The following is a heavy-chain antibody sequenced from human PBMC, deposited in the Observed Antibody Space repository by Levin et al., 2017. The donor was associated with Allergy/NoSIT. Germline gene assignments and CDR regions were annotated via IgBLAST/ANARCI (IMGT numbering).Heavy chain of an antibody. D-gene: IGHD1-26*01. Sequence: SVKVSCKASGGTFSSYAISWVRQAPGQGLEWMGGIIPIFGTANYAQKFQGRVTITADESTSTAYMELSSLRSEDTAVYYCARMIPAGATTFWSYYGMDVWGQGTTVTVSS. CDR1: GGTFSSYA. CDR2: IIPIFGTA. J-gene: IGHJ6*02. V-gene: IGHV1-69*13. CDR3: ARMIPAGATTFWSYYGMDV.